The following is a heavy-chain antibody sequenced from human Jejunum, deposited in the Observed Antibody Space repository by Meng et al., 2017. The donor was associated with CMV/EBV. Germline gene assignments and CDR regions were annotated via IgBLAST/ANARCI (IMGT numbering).Heavy chain of an antibody. Sequence: SEYTFTSYFIHWVRQAPGQGLEWMGVIDPSGGTTTYSQNFQGRVTMTRDTSTGTAYMELSSLRSEDTAVYSCARGYCSSINCSPGDYWDQGTLVTVSS. CDR1: EYTFTSYF. CDR2: IDPSGGTT. J-gene: IGHJ4*02. D-gene: IGHD2-2*01. CDR3: ARGYCSSINCSPGDY. V-gene: IGHV1-46*01.